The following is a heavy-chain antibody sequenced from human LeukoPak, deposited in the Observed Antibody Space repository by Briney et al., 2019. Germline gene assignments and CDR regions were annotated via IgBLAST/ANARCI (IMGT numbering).Heavy chain of an antibody. CDR2: IKQDGSEK. D-gene: IGHD2-21*02. Sequence: GGSLRLSCAASGFTFSSYWMSWVRQAPGKGLEWVANIKQDGSEKYYVDSVKGRFTISRDNAKNSLYLQMNSLRAEDTAVYYCVRAFEAYCGGDCSPGDYWGQGTLVTVSS. J-gene: IGHJ4*02. CDR1: GFTFSSYW. V-gene: IGHV3-7*01. CDR3: VRAFEAYCGGDCSPGDY.